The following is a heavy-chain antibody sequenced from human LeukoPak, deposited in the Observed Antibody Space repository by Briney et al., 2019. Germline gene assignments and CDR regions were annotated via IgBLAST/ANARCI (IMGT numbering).Heavy chain of an antibody. V-gene: IGHV1-69*05. CDR3: ARANYCSGGSRYSGGDY. CDR2: IIPIFGTA. J-gene: IGHJ4*02. CDR1: GGTFSSYA. Sequence: SVKVSCKASGGTFSSYAISWVRQAPGQGLEWMGRIIPIFGTANYAQKFQGRVTITTDESTSTAYTELSSLRSEDTAVYYCARANYCSGGSRYSGGDYWGQGTLVTVSS. D-gene: IGHD2-15*01.